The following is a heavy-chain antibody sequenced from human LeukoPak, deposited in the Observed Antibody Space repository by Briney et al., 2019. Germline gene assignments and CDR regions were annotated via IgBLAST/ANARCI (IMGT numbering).Heavy chain of an antibody. CDR1: GFSFRRFW. J-gene: IGHJ3*02. V-gene: IGHV3-7*01. Sequence: PGGSLRPSCAGSGFSFRRFWMTWVRQAPGRGLEWVANINGDGDGKRYADSVKDRFTISRDNARSLVFLQIHSLRDEDTALYYCARDSSPDSATTYYDALDMWGQGTMVTVSS. CDR3: ARDSSPDSATTYYDALDM. CDR2: INGDGDGK. D-gene: IGHD1-1*01.